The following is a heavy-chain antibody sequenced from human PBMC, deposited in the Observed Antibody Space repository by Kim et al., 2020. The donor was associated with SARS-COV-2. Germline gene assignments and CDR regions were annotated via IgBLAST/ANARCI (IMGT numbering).Heavy chain of an antibody. V-gene: IGHV3-11*01. CDR1: RFTFSDYY. CDR2: ISQTGIPI. J-gene: IGHJ6*02. Sequence: GGSLRLSCAASRFTFSDYYMTWIRQAPGKGLECVAYISQTGIPIYCSNSVRGRFTISRDNAKNSLYLQMNSLSVEDTAIYYCGKWVGGIDGWGQGTTVTVSS. D-gene: IGHD2-8*01. CDR3: GKWVGGIDG.